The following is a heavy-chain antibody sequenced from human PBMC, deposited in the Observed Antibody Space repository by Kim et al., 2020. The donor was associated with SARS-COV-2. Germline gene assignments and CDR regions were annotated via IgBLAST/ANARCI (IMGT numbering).Heavy chain of an antibody. CDR1: GFTFSSYA. J-gene: IGHJ5*02. CDR2: ISGSGGST. Sequence: GGSLRLSCAASGFTFSSYAMSWVRQAPGKGLEWVSAISGSGGSTYYADSVKGRFTISRDNSKNTLYLQMNSLRAEDTAVYYCAKDPSITGTTISWFDPWGQGTLVTVSS. D-gene: IGHD1-7*01. CDR3: AKDPSITGTTISWFDP. V-gene: IGHV3-23*01.